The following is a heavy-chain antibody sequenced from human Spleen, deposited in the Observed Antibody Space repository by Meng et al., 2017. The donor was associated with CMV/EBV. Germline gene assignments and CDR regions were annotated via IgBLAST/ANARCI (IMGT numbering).Heavy chain of an antibody. CDR3: AHFGDKEYFQD. J-gene: IGHJ1*01. CDR1: GITFRNAW. V-gene: IGHV3-15*01. Sequence: EFGGSWVRPGGTTGLSVAASGITFRNAWMSWGRQAPGKGLEWVGRIRSKTAGGTAEYAAPVKGRFTISRDDSKNTFYLQMNSLRSEDTAVYYCAHFGDKEYFQDWGQGTLVTVSS. D-gene: IGHD4-17*01. CDR2: IRSKTAGGTA.